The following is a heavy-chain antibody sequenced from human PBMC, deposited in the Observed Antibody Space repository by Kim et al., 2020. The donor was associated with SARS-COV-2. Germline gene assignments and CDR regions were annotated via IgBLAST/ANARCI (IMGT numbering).Heavy chain of an antibody. CDR2: IYYSGST. Sequence: SETLSLTCTVSGGSISSYYWSWIRQPPGKGLEWIGYIYYSGSTNYNPSLKSRVTISVDTSKNQFSLKLSSVTAADTAVYYCARLGGKVGYYYYGMDVWGQGTTVTVSS. D-gene: IGHD3-16*01. CDR1: GGSISSYY. V-gene: IGHV4-59*08. J-gene: IGHJ6*02. CDR3: ARLGGKVGYYYYGMDV.